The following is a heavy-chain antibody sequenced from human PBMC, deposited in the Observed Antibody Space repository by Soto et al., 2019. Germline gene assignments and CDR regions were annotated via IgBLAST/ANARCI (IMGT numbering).Heavy chain of an antibody. V-gene: IGHV4-31*03. Sequence: SETLSLTCTVSGDSISGGTYYWSWIRQHPGKGLEWIGYIYYDGATYYSPSLKSRTTISADMSKNQFSLRLSSVTAADTAVYYCARDLSTDCTGAGCSYYWSQGTLVTVSS. CDR2: IYYDGAT. CDR1: GDSISGGTYY. D-gene: IGHD2-15*01. J-gene: IGHJ4*02. CDR3: ARDLSTDCTGAGCSYY.